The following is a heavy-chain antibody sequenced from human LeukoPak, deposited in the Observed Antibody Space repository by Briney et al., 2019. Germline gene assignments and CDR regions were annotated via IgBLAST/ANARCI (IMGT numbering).Heavy chain of an antibody. CDR3: ARARTRKFQPYYFDY. Sequence: GASVKVSCKASGYTFTGYYMHWVRQAPGQGLEWMGWINPNSGGTNYAQKFQGRVTMTRDTSISTAYMELSRLRSEDTAVYYCARARTRKFQPYYFDYWGQGTLVTVSS. CDR2: INPNSGGT. D-gene: IGHD1-14*01. J-gene: IGHJ4*02. CDR1: GYTFTGYY. V-gene: IGHV1-2*02.